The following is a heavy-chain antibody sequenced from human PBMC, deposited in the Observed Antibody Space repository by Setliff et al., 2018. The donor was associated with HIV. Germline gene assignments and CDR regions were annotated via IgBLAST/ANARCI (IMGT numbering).Heavy chain of an antibody. V-gene: IGHV4-38-2*01. J-gene: IGHJ4*02. CDR3: ARGSPSSSWYGEYAY. D-gene: IGHD6-13*01. CDR1: GYSISSGYY. Sequence: PSETLSLTCAVSGYSISSGYYWGWIRQPPGKGLEWIGTIYHSGTTYYNPSLKSRLTISVDTSKNQFSLKLSSVTAADTAIYYCARGSPSSSWYGEYAYWGQGTLVTVSS. CDR2: IYHSGTT.